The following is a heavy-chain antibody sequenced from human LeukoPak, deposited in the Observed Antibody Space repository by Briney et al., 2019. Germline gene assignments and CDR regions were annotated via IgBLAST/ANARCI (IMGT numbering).Heavy chain of an antibody. D-gene: IGHD1-1*01. CDR2: ISSDGSNT. Sequence: GGSLRLSCAASGFTFSSYDMHWVRQAPGKGLEWVAVISSDGSNTYHADSVRGRLIISRDNSKNTLYLQMNSLRAEDTAVYYCAKEKTVRGNDIFDYWGQGTLVTVSS. J-gene: IGHJ4*02. CDR1: GFTFSSYD. CDR3: AKEKTVRGNDIFDY. V-gene: IGHV3-30*18.